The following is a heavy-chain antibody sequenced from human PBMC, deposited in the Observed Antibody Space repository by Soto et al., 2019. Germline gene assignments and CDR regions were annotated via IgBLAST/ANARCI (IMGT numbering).Heavy chain of an antibody. CDR2: IWYDGSNK. J-gene: IGHJ4*02. Sequence: GGSLRLSCAASGFTFSSYGMHWVRQAPGKGLEWVAVIWYDGSNKYYADSVKGRFTISRDNSKNTLYLQMNSLRAEDTAVYYCARDLKQLVLITTSDYWGQGTLVTVSS. D-gene: IGHD6-6*01. CDR3: ARDLKQLVLITTSDY. V-gene: IGHV3-33*01. CDR1: GFTFSSYG.